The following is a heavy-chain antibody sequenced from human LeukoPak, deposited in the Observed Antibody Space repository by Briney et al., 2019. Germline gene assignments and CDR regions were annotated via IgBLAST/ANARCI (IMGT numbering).Heavy chain of an antibody. Sequence: SETLSLTCTVSGGSIRSYYWSWIRQPAGKGLEWIGRIYTSGSTNYNPSLKSRVTMSVDTSKNQFSLKLSSVTAVDTAVYYCARGNSGSYYHYGMDVWGQGTTVTVSS. D-gene: IGHD1-26*01. V-gene: IGHV4-4*07. CDR1: GGSIRSYY. CDR2: IYTSGST. J-gene: IGHJ6*02. CDR3: ARGNSGSYYHYGMDV.